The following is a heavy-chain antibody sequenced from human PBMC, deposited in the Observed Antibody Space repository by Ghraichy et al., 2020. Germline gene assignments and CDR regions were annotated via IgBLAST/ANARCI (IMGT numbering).Heavy chain of an antibody. V-gene: IGHV3-33*06. CDR2: IWYDGSNK. Sequence: GGSLRLSCAASGFTFSSYGMHWVRQAPGKGLEWVAVIWYDGSNKYYADSVKGRFTISRDNSKNTLYLQMNSLRAEDTAVYSCAKSYTYGLGYFDYWGQGTLVTVSS. D-gene: IGHD5-18*01. CDR3: AKSYTYGLGYFDY. J-gene: IGHJ4*02. CDR1: GFTFSSYG.